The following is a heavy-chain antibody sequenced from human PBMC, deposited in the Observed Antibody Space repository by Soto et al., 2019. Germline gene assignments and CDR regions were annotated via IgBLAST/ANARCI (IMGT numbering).Heavy chain of an antibody. J-gene: IGHJ3*02. V-gene: IGHV1-69*02. CDR1: GGTFSSYT. CDR2: IIPILGIA. D-gene: IGHD2-15*01. Sequence: GASVKVSCKASGGTFSSYTISWVRQAPGQGFEWMGRIIPILGIANYAQKFQGRVTITADKSTSTAYMELSSLRSEDTAVYYCARPDCSGGSCYSNAFDIWGQGTMVTVSS. CDR3: ARPDCSGGSCYSNAFDI.